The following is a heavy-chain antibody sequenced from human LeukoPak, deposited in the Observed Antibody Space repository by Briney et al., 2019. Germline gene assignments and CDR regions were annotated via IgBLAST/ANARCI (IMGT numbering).Heavy chain of an antibody. J-gene: IGHJ3*01. CDR3: ARPHSSGWYGVYDL. CDR1: DSSITSHY. CDR2: FAYSGTT. D-gene: IGHD6-19*01. V-gene: IGHV4-59*08. Sequence: PSETLSLTCTVSDSSITSHYWSWIRQPPGKGLEWIGHFAYSGTTSYNASLKSRVTISVDTSKNQFSLRLTSVTAADTAVYYCARPHSSGWYGVYDLWGQGTTVTVSS.